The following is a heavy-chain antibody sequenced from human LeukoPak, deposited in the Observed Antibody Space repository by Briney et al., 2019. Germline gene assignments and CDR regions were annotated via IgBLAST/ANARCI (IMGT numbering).Heavy chain of an antibody. CDR1: GFTFSDYY. J-gene: IGHJ4*02. Sequence: GGSLRLSCAASGFTFSDYYMSWIRQAPGKGLEWVSYISSSGSTIYYADSVKGRFTISRDNAKNSLYLQMNSLRAEDTAVYYCARDVRKWLISEYYFDYWGQGILVTVSS. V-gene: IGHV3-11*01. CDR3: ARDVRKWLISEYYFDY. CDR2: ISSSGSTI. D-gene: IGHD6-19*01.